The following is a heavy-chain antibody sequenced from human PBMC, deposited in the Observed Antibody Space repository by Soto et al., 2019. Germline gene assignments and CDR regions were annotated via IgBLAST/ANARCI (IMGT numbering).Heavy chain of an antibody. J-gene: IGHJ4*02. V-gene: IGHV3-30-3*01. CDR2: LPNDGNYK. D-gene: IGHD3-22*01. CDR1: EFPSYNYP. CDR3: ARGVRDNSGYFFHYFDY. Sequence: QVQLVESGGGVVQLGRSLRLSGEPSEFPSYNYPMHWVAKAPGKGLEWVAILPNDGNYKYNAASVKGRFPISRDNSKNTLYLQMSSLRTEDTAVYYCARGVRDNSGYFFHYFDYWGQGALVTVSS.